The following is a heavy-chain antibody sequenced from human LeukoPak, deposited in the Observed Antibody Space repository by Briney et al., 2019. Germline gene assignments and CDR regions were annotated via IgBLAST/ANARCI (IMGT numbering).Heavy chain of an antibody. D-gene: IGHD2-21*01. CDR3: ARGSTLIQTAPLNY. Sequence: SVKVSCKASGGTFSSYAISWVRQPPGQGLEWMGGIIPIFGTANYAQEFQGRVTITADESTSTAYMELSSLRSEDTAVYYCARGSTLIQTAPLNYWGQGTLVTVSS. CDR2: IIPIFGTA. V-gene: IGHV1-69*13. CDR1: GGTFSSYA. J-gene: IGHJ4*02.